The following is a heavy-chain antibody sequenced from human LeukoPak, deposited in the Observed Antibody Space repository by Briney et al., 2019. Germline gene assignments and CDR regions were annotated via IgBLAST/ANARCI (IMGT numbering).Heavy chain of an antibody. Sequence: SVKVSCKASGGTFSSYAISWVRQAPGQGLEWMGGIIPIFGTANYAQKFQGRVTITADESTSTAYMELSSLRSDDTAVYYCARHLTVAGPDYWAREPWSPSPQ. CDR3: ARHLTVAGPDY. V-gene: IGHV1-69*01. D-gene: IGHD6-19*01. CDR2: IIPIFGTA. J-gene: IGHJ4*02. CDR1: GGTFSSYA.